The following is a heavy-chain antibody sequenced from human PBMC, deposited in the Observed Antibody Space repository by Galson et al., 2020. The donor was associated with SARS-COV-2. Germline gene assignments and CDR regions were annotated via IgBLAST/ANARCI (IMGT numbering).Heavy chain of an antibody. CDR2: ISHSGSP. J-gene: IGHJ4*02. Sequence: ASETLSLTCSVSGDSITSGGYYWNWIRRHPGKGLEWIGHISHSGSPDYNPPLKGRVTISLDTSKNQFSLNLTSVTAADTAVYYCARLWFGELWEYYFDFWGQGTLVTVSS. CDR3: ARLWFGELWEYYFDF. CDR1: GDSITSGGYY. D-gene: IGHD3-10*01. V-gene: IGHV4-31*02.